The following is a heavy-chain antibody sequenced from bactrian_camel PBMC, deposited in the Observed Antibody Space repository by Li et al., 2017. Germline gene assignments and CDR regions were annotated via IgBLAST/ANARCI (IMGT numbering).Heavy chain of an antibody. CDR1: GFSLDDSD. D-gene: IGHD2*01. CDR2: TNTGNSRT. J-gene: IGHJ4*01. CDR3: AKSGGFYPYNY. V-gene: IGHV3S63*01. Sequence: QLVESGGGSVQAGETLRLSCTASGFSLDDSDMAWYRQAPGKEREGVAALATNTGNSRTYYNDLVKGRFTISLDNGESTVFLQMNSLKTEDTAMYFCAKSGGFYPYNYWGQGTQVTVS.